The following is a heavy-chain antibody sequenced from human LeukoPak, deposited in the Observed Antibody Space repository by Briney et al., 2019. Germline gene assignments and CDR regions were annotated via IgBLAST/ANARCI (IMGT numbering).Heavy chain of an antibody. J-gene: IGHJ4*02. V-gene: IGHV3-15*01. Sequence: PGGSLRLSCVDSEFTFTNAWMSWVRQAPGKGLEWIGRIKSKTDGETTNYAEPVRGRFTISRDDSKSAVYLQMNSLKIEDTAVYYCTTDLGTYYHGSQRLIPIDYWGQGTLVTVPS. CDR2: IKSKTDGETT. CDR1: EFTFTNAW. CDR3: TTDLGTYYHGSQRLIPIDY. D-gene: IGHD3-10*01.